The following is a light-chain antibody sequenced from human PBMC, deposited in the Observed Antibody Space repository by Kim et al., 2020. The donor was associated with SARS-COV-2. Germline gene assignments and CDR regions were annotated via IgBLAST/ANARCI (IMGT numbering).Light chain of an antibody. CDR2: AAS. V-gene: IGKV1D-16*01. CDR3: QQYYSYPRT. CDR1: QGISSY. J-gene: IGKJ1*01. Sequence: DIQMTQSPSSLSASVGDRVTITCRASQGISSYLAWYQQRPEKAPKPLIYAASSMQSGVPSRFSGSGSGTDFTLTISSLQPEDFATYYCQQYYSYPRTFGQGTKVDIK.